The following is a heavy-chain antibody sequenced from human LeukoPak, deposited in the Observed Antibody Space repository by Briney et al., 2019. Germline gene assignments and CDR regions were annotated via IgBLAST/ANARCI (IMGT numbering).Heavy chain of an antibody. CDR3: ARHPTKYSSSWYRQNWFDP. D-gene: IGHD6-13*01. CDR2: INHSGST. J-gene: IGHJ5*02. Sequence: PSEILSLTCAVYGGSFSGYYWSWIRQPPGKGLEWIGEINHSGSTNYNPSLKSRVTISVDTSKNQFSLKLSSVTAADTAVYYCARHPTKYSSSWYRQNWFDPWGQGTLVTVSS. CDR1: GGSFSGYY. V-gene: IGHV4-34*01.